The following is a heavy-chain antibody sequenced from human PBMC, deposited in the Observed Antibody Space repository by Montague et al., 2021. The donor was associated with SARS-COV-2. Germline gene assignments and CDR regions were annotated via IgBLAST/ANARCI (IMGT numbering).Heavy chain of an antibody. CDR1: GTSFSGYY. V-gene: IGHV4-34*01. CDR2: INHGGST. J-gene: IGHJ6*03. Sequence: SETLSLTCAVHGTSFSGYYWNWIRQPPGKGLELIGEINHGGSTKYSPSLKSRLTISADTSKNQFSLKLTSVAAADTAVYYCARLRAGVVPSPILGVGPYYTYYYMDVWGRGTTVTVSS. D-gene: IGHD3-10*01. CDR3: ARLRAGVVPSPILGVGPYYTYYYMDV.